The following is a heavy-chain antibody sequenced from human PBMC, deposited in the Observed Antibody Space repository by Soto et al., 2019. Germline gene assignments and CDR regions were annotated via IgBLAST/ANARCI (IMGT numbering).Heavy chain of an antibody. J-gene: IGHJ5*02. V-gene: IGHV4-59*01. CDR1: GASISTYY. CDR3: AKGRSPGAALPNNVFDP. CDR2: IYYSGST. D-gene: IGHD6-13*01. Sequence: SETLSLTCTVSGASISTYYWNWIRQPPGKGLEWIGYIYYSGSTDYNPSLKSRVTISLDTSKNQFSLNLSSVTAADTAVYYCAKGRSPGAALPNNVFDPWGQGTLVTVSS.